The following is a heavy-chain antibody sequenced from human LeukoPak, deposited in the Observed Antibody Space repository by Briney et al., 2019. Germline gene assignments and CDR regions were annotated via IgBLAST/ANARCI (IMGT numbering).Heavy chain of an antibody. Sequence: GASVKVSCKASGHTFTVYYMHWVRQAPGQGLEWMGRINPNSGGTNYAQNFQGRVTMTRDTSISTAYMELSRLRSDDTAVYYCARAAAGTKFDYWGQGALVTVSS. CDR1: GHTFTVYY. CDR2: INPNSGGT. CDR3: ARAAAGTKFDY. V-gene: IGHV1-2*06. D-gene: IGHD6-13*01. J-gene: IGHJ4*02.